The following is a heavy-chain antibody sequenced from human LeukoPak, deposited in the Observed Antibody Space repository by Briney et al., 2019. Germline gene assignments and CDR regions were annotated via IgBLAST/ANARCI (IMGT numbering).Heavy chain of an antibody. CDR2: ISYSGST. V-gene: IGHV4-59*12. J-gene: IGHJ6*02. CDR1: GGSISSYY. Sequence: PSETLSLTCTVSGGSISSYYWSWIRQPPGKGLEWIGYISYSGSTNYNPSLKSRVTISVDTSKNQFSLKLSSVTAADTAVYYCARGWIQLWYGDFYYYYGMDVWGQGTTVTVSS. D-gene: IGHD5-18*01. CDR3: ARGWIQLWYGDFYYYYGMDV.